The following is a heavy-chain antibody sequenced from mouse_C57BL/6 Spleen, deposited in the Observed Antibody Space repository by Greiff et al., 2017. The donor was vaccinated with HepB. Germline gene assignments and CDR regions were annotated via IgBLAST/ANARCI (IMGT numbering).Heavy chain of an antibody. Sequence: VKLMESGPGLVAPSQSLSITCTVSGFSLTSYGVHWVRQPPGKGLEWLVVIWSDGSTTYNSALKSRLSISKDNSKSQVFLKMNSLQTDDTAMYYCARHDGYLYYAMDYWGQGTSVTVSS. CDR1: GFSLTSYG. D-gene: IGHD2-3*01. CDR3: ARHDGYLYYAMDY. J-gene: IGHJ4*01. CDR2: IWSDGST. V-gene: IGHV2-6-1*01.